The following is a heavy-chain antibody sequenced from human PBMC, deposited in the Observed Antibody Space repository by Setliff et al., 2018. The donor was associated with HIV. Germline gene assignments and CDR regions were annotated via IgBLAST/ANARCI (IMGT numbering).Heavy chain of an antibody. V-gene: IGHV4-39*07. Sequence: PSETLSLTCIVSGGSINSTSYYWGWIRQPPGQGLEWIGTIYYSGDTFHNTSLKTRITISVDTSKSHLSLKVSSLTAADTAVYYCARAPYYDYRGLAVYYFDYWGQGTLVTVSS. CDR3: ARAPYYDYRGLAVYYFDY. CDR1: GGSINSTSYY. J-gene: IGHJ4*02. D-gene: IGHD3-22*01. CDR2: IYYSGDT.